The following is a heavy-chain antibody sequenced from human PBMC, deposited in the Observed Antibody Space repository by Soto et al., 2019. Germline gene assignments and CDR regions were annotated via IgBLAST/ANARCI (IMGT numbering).Heavy chain of an antibody. CDR3: ARVIGYYYDSYWFDP. Sequence: EVQLVESGGGLVQPGGSLRLSCAASGFTFSSYWMHWVRQAPGKGLVWVSRINSDGGSTSYADSVKGRFTISRDNAKNTLYLQMNSLRAEDTAVYYCARVIGYYYDSYWFDPWGQGTLVTVSS. D-gene: IGHD3-22*01. V-gene: IGHV3-74*01. CDR1: GFTFSSYW. CDR2: INSDGGST. J-gene: IGHJ5*02.